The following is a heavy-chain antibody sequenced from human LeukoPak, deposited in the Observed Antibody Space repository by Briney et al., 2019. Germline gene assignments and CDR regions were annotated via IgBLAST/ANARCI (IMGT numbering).Heavy chain of an antibody. Sequence: SETLSLTCTVSGYSMSSGYYWGWIRQPPGKGQEWIGSIYHSGSTYYNPSLKSRVTISVDTSRNQFSLKLSSVTAADTAVYYCARGGLLWFGELPVAFDIWGQGTMVTVSS. J-gene: IGHJ3*02. CDR2: IYHSGST. V-gene: IGHV4-38-2*02. CDR1: GYSMSSGYY. CDR3: ARGGLLWFGELPVAFDI. D-gene: IGHD3-10*01.